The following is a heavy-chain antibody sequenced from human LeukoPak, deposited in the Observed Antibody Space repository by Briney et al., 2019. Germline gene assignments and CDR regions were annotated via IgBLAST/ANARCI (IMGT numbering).Heavy chain of an antibody. Sequence: SGTLSLTCAVYGGSFSGYYWSWIRQPPGKGLEWIGEIVHSGNTKYNPSLKSRVTISVDTSKNQFSLNLTSVTAADTAVYYCARFGSSTWYKGAFDIWGQGTMVTVSS. CDR2: IVHSGNT. V-gene: IGHV4-34*12. CDR3: ARFGSSTWYKGAFDI. D-gene: IGHD6-13*01. CDR1: GGSFSGYY. J-gene: IGHJ3*02.